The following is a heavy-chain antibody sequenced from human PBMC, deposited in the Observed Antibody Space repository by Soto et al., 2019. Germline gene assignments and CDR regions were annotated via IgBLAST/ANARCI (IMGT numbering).Heavy chain of an antibody. CDR2: IYNIGRT. J-gene: IGHJ6*02. CDR3: ASQQLVHYYYGMDV. Sequence: SETLSLTCTVDSISTYYWNWIRQSPGKGLEWIGYIYNIGRTNYNRSLRSRVTMSIDTSKNQFSLKLSSVTAADTAVYYCASQQLVHYYYGMDVWGQGTTVTVSS. D-gene: IGHD6-13*01. V-gene: IGHV4-4*09. CDR1: SISTYY.